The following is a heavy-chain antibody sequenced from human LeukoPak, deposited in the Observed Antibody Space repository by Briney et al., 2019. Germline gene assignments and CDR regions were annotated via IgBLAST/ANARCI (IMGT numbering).Heavy chain of an antibody. CDR1: GYSFTSYA. CDR2: INTNTGNP. CDR3: ARDREEQYYYGMDV. J-gene: IGHJ6*02. D-gene: IGHD1/OR15-1a*01. Sequence: ASVKVSCKASGYSFTSYAMTWVRQAPGQGLEWMGWINTNTGNPTYAQGFTGRFVFSLDTSVSTAYLQISSLKAEDTAVYYCARDREEQYYYGMDVWGQGTTVTVSS. V-gene: IGHV7-4-1*02.